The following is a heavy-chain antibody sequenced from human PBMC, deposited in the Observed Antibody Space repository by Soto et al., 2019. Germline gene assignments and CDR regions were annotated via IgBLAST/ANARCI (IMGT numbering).Heavy chain of an antibody. CDR3: ASVPWVDAFDI. CDR1: GFTVSSNY. D-gene: IGHD1-26*01. Sequence: EVQLVESGGGLIQPGGSLRLSCAASGFTVSSNYMSWVRQAPGKGLEWGSVIYSGGSTYYADSVKGRFTISRDNSKNTLYLQMNSLRAEDTAVYYCASVPWVDAFDIWGQGTMVTVSS. V-gene: IGHV3-53*01. J-gene: IGHJ3*02. CDR2: IYSGGST.